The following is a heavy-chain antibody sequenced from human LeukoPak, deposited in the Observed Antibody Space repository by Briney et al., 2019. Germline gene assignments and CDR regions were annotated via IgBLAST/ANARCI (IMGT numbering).Heavy chain of an antibody. CDR2: IYTSGST. Sequence: SETLSLTCTVSGGTISSYYWSWIRQPAGKGLEWIGRIYTSGSTNYNPSLKSRVTMSVDTSKNQFSLKLSSVTAADTAVYYCARARGLYPGYYGDHYFDYWGQGTLVTVSS. J-gene: IGHJ4*02. D-gene: IGHD4-17*01. CDR3: ARARGLYPGYYGDHYFDY. V-gene: IGHV4-4*07. CDR1: GGTISSYY.